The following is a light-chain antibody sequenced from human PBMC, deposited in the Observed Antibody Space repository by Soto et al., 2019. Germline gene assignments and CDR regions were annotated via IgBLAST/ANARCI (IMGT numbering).Light chain of an antibody. Sequence: DIQMTQSPSTLSASVGDRVTITCRASQSISSWLAWYQQKPGKAPKLLIHDASSLESGVPSRFSGSGSGTEFTLTIRSLQPDDFATYYCQQYNSYSFTFGGGTKVEIK. CDR1: QSISSW. V-gene: IGKV1-5*01. CDR3: QQYNSYSFT. CDR2: DAS. J-gene: IGKJ4*01.